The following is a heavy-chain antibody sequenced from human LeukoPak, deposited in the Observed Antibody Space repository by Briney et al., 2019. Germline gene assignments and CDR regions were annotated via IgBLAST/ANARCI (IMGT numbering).Heavy chain of an antibody. CDR3: AEGPDTSMFRPDY. D-gene: IGHD5-18*01. V-gene: IGHV3-23*01. J-gene: IGHJ4*02. CDR1: GFTHSTYP. CDR2: ISGRDEST. Sequence: GGPLTLPCAPSGFTHSTYPMSGLPQVPGEAREWVSAISGRDESTYYADSEKGRFPIPRDNSKNRLNLKMNTLRVENTAVYYCAEGPDTSMFRPDYWGQGTLVTVSS.